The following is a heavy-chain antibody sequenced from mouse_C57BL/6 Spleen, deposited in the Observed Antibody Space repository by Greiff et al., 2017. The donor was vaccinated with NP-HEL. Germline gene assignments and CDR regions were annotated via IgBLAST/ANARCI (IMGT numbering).Heavy chain of an antibody. D-gene: IGHD2-2*01. CDR1: GYTFTSYW. CDR2: IDPSDSYT. V-gene: IGHV1-50*01. Sequence: VQLQQSGAELVKPGASVKLSCKASGYTFTSYWMQWVKQRPGQGLEWIGEIDPSDSYTNYNQKFKGKATLTVDTSSSTAYMQLSSLTSEDSAVYYCATTMVTRDWYFDVWGTGTTVTVSS. CDR3: ATTMVTRDWYFDV. J-gene: IGHJ1*03.